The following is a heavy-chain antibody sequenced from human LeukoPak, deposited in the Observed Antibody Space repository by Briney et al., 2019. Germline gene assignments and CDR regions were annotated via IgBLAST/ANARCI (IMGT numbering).Heavy chain of an antibody. D-gene: IGHD3-16*01. J-gene: IGHJ4*02. CDR3: AREPDYGIMITFGGEGYFDY. CDR1: GGSITSNIYY. Sequence: PSETLSLTCTVSGGSITSNIYYWGWIRQPPGKGLEWIGSFYYSGSTYYNPSLKSRVTISVDTSKIQFSLKLSSVTAADTAVYYCAREPDYGIMITFGGEGYFDYWGQGTLVTVSS. V-gene: IGHV4-39*02. CDR2: FYYSGST.